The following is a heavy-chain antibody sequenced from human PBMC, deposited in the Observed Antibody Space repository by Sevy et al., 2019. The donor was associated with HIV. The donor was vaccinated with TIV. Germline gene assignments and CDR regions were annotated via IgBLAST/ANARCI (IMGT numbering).Heavy chain of an antibody. V-gene: IGHV3-30*04. D-gene: IGHD3-22*01. CDR1: GFTFSTYA. J-gene: IGHJ6*02. CDR3: AGERTYYYDSSGSDYGYYGMDV. Sequence: GGSLRLSCAASGFTFSTYAMHWVRQAPGKGLGWVAVISYDGSIKYSADSVKGRFTISRDNSKNTLYLQMNSLRPEDTAVYYCAGERTYYYDSSGSDYGYYGMDVWGQGATVTVSS. CDR2: ISYDGSIK.